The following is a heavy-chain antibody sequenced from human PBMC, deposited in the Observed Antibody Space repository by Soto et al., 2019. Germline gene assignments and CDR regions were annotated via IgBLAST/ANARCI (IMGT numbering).Heavy chain of an antibody. J-gene: IGHJ6*03. V-gene: IGHV1-24*01. Sequence: ASVKVSCKVSGDTLTELSMHWVRQVPGKGLQWMGGVDPEDGETNYAQRFQGRVTMTADTTAGIAYMELRSLRSDDTAVYYCVSVCSSGPPLYYYYYYMDVWGKGTTVTVSS. D-gene: IGHD6-19*01. CDR1: GDTLTELS. CDR2: VDPEDGET. CDR3: VSVCSSGPPLYYYYYYMDV.